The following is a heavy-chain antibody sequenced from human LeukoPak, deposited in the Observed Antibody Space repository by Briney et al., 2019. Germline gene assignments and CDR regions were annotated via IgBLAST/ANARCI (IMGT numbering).Heavy chain of an antibody. CDR2: ISYIGST. CDR1: TNSFSSHY. J-gene: IGHJ3*02. D-gene: IGHD4-17*01. Sequence: SETLSLTCAVSTNSFSSHYWTWIRQPPGKGLEWIGYISYIGSTNYNPSLKSRVTISIDTSKNQFSLKLSSVTAADTAVYYCARDLVTVTKGFDIWGQGTMVSVSS. V-gene: IGHV4-59*11. CDR3: ARDLVTVTKGFDI.